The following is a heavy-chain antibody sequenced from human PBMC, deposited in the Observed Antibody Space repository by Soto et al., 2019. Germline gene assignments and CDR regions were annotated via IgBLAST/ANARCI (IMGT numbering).Heavy chain of an antibody. V-gene: IGHV3-30-3*01. D-gene: IGHD3-3*01. CDR3: ASEYYDFWSGYYDY. J-gene: IGHJ4*02. CDR2: ISYDGSNK. CDR1: GFTFSSYA. Sequence: QVQLVESGGGVVQPGRSLRLSCAASGFTFSSYAMHWVRQAPGKGLEWVAVISYDGSNKYYADSVKGRFTISRDNSKNTLYVQMNSLRAEDTAVYYCASEYYDFWSGYYDYWGQGTLVTVSS.